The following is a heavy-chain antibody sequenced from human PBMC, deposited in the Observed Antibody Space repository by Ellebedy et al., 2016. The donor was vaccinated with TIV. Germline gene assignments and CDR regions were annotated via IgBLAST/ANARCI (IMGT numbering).Heavy chain of an antibody. J-gene: IGHJ3*02. CDR3: ARGYSGYTI. CDR2: ANHSGIN. D-gene: IGHD5-12*01. Sequence: MPSETLSLTCAVYNGSFSGYYWTWIRQSPGKGLEWIGEANHSGINNYNPSLKSRVTVSADTSKKQFSLKLTSVTAADTAVYYCARGYSGYTIWGQGTMVTVSS. CDR1: NGSFSGYY. V-gene: IGHV4-34*01.